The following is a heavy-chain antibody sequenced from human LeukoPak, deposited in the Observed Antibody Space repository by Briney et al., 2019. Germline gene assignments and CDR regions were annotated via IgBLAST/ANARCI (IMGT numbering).Heavy chain of an antibody. V-gene: IGHV3-33*01. Sequence: GGSLRLSCASSGLTFSAYGMHWVRQAPGKGLEWVAVIWHDGTDKYYADSVKGRFTISRDNAKNSLYLQINSLRAEDTAVYYCARALGRGYNWFDPWGQGTLVTVSS. CDR2: IWHDGTDK. CDR3: ARALGRGYNWFDP. J-gene: IGHJ5*02. CDR1: GLTFSAYG. D-gene: IGHD3-16*01.